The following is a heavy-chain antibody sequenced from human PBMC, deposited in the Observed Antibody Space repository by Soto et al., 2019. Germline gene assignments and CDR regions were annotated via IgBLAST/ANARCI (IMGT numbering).Heavy chain of an antibody. V-gene: IGHV1-18*01. Sequence: QVQLVQSGVEVKKPGASVKVSCKASGYTFTNYGISWVRQAPGQGLEWLGWINVYNGNIKYAQKLQGRLTVTTDTATTTAYTELRNLRSDDTAVYYCAREGEKVATNIDYWGQGTLVTVSS. CDR1: GYTFTNYG. CDR2: INVYNGNI. D-gene: IGHD5-12*01. CDR3: AREGEKVATNIDY. J-gene: IGHJ4*02.